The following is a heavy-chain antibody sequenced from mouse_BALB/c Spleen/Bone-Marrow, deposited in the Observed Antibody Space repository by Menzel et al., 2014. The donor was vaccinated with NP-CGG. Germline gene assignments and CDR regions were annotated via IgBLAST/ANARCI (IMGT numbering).Heavy chain of an antibody. CDR3: ARYDGPAWFAY. V-gene: IGHV1S81*02. CDR1: GYTFTSYW. J-gene: IGHJ3*01. CDR2: INPSNGRT. D-gene: IGHD2-3*01. Sequence: VKLMESGAELVKPGASVKLSCKASGYTFTSYWIHWVKLRPGHGLEWIEEINPSNGRTNYNEKFKNRATLTVDKSSSTAYIQLSSLTSEDSAVYYCARYDGPAWFAYWGQGTLVTVS.